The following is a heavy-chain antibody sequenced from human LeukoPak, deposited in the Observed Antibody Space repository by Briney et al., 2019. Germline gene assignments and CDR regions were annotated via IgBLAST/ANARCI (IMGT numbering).Heavy chain of an antibody. Sequence: SETLSLTCTVSGGSISSSSYYWGWIRQPPGKGLEWIGIIYYSGSTYSNPSLKSRVTISVDTSKNQFSLKLSSVTAADTAVYYCARGSGFWLRHYYYYYYMDVWGKGTTVTVSS. D-gene: IGHD3-9*01. CDR2: IYYSGST. CDR1: GGSISSSSYY. CDR3: ARGSGFWLRHYYYYYYMDV. V-gene: IGHV4-39*01. J-gene: IGHJ6*03.